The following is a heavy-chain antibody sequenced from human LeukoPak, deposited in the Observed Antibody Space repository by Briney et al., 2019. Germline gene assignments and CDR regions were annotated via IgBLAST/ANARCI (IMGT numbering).Heavy chain of an antibody. Sequence: ASVKVSCKASGYTFTSYGISWVRQAPGQGLEWMGWISAYNGNTNYAQKLQGRVTMTTDTSTSTAYMELRSLRSDDTAVYYCARDGFSGSYPGDAFDIWGQGTMVTVSS. J-gene: IGHJ3*02. V-gene: IGHV1-18*01. D-gene: IGHD1-26*01. CDR3: ARDGFSGSYPGDAFDI. CDR2: ISAYNGNT. CDR1: GYTFTSYG.